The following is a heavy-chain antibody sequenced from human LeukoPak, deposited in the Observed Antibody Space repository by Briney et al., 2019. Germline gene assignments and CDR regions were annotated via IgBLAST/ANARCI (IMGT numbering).Heavy chain of an antibody. J-gene: IGHJ4*02. Sequence: PSETLSLTCTVSGGSISSGSYYWSWIRQPAGKGLEWIGRIYTSGSTNYNPSLKSRVTISVDTSKNQFSLKLSSVTAADTAVYYCAREYSSSWYYWGQGTLVTVSS. CDR1: GGSISSGSYY. D-gene: IGHD6-13*01. V-gene: IGHV4-61*02. CDR2: IYTSGST. CDR3: AREYSSSWYY.